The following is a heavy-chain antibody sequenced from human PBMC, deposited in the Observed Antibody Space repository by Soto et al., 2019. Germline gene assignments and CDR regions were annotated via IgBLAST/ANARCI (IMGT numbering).Heavy chain of an antibody. CDR2: MTYGGGTA. CDR1: GGPISTSRYY. Sequence: PSETLSLTCTVSGGPISTSRYYWGWIRQSPGKGLIWIGSMTYGGGTAYYNSSLKSRVTISVDTAKNQFSLRLSSVTVADTAVYYCVSSSNGVCYDWGQGSGVTVSS. V-gene: IGHV4-39*01. CDR3: VSSSNGVCYD. D-gene: IGHD2-8*01. J-gene: IGHJ4*02.